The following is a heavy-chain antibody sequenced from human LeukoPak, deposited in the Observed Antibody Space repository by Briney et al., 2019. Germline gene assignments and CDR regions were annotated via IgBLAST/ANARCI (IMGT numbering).Heavy chain of an antibody. CDR1: GYTFTSFG. CDR2: ISAYNGNT. V-gene: IGHV1-18*01. Sequence: GASVKVSCKASGYTFTSFGISWVRQAPGQGLEWMGWISAYNGNTNYAQKLQGRVTLTTDTSTSTAYMELRSLRSDDTAMYYCARGLNYYYYYGLDVWGQGTTVTVSS. J-gene: IGHJ6*02. CDR3: ARGLNYYYYYGLDV.